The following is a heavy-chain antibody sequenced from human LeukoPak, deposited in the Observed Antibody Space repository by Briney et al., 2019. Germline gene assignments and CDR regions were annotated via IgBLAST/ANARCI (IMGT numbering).Heavy chain of an antibody. D-gene: IGHD1-26*01. V-gene: IGHV6-1*01. CDR1: GDTVSSNSAA. CDR3: ARGGSYDLDY. Sequence: SQTLSLTCAISGDTVSSNSAAWNWIRQSPSRGLEWLGRTYYRSKWYNHYAVSVKSRITINPDTSKNQFYLHLSSVTPEDTAVYYCARGGSYDLDYWGQGTLVTVSS. J-gene: IGHJ4*02. CDR2: TYYRSKWYN.